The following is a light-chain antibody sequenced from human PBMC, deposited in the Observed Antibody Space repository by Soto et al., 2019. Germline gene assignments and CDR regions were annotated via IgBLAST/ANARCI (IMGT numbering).Light chain of an antibody. CDR1: NIGSNT. CDR2: YDS. CDR3: QVWDSTSDHPV. J-gene: IGLJ2*01. Sequence: SYELIQPPSVSVAPGMTARISCGGNNIGSNTVHWYQQKPGQAPVLVIYYDSDRPSGIPERFSGSNSGNPAALTISRVEAGDEADYFCQVWDSTSDHPVFGGGTKLTVL. V-gene: IGLV3-21*04.